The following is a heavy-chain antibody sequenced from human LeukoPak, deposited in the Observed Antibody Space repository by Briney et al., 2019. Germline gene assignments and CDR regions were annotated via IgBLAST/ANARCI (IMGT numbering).Heavy chain of an antibody. CDR3: AKIGQRLALDY. CDR2: IKEDGSEK. V-gene: IGHV3-7*05. CDR1: GFIFSTYW. D-gene: IGHD6-25*01. Sequence: GGSLRLSCGASGFIFSTYWMSWVRQAPGKGWEWVANIKEDGSEKHYVDSVKGRFIISTDSAKNSLYLQMNSLRAEDTAVYYCAKIGQRLALDYWGQGTLVTVSS. J-gene: IGHJ4*02.